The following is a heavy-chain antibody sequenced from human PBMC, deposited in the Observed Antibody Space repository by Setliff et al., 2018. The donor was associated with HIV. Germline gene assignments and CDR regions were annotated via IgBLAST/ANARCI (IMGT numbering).Heavy chain of an antibody. D-gene: IGHD2-21*01. CDR3: ARGGPARVALLYWFDP. J-gene: IGHJ5*02. V-gene: IGHV1-18*01. CDR1: GYTFINYC. Sequence: ASVKVSCKASGYTFINYCINWLRQAPGQGLEWVGWINPYNGNTKYGQKFQGTVTMTRDTTTSTAYLELRRLRSDDTAVYFCARGGPARVALLYWFDPWGQGTLVTV. CDR2: INPYNGNT.